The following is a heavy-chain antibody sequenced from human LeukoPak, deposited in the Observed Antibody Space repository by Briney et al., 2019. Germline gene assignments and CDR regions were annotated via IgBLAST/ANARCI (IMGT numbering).Heavy chain of an antibody. V-gene: IGHV3-11*01. J-gene: IGHJ4*02. CDR1: GFTFSDYY. CDR3: ASASEVGYFDY. Sequence: GGSLRLSRAASGFTFSDYYMSWIRQAPGKGLEWVSYISSSGSTIYYADSVKGRFTISRDNAKNSLYLQMNGLRAEDTAVYYCASASEVGYFDYWGQGTLVTVSS. D-gene: IGHD1-26*01. CDR2: ISSSGSTI.